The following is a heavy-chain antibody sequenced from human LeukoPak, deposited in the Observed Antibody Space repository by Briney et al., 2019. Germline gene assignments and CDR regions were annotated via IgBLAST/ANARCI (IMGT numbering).Heavy chain of an antibody. CDR3: ARDHNYGGNAHFDY. CDR2: IWYDGSNK. Sequence: GGSLRLSCAASGFTFSSYGMHWVRQAPGKGLEWVAVIWYDGSNKYYADSVKGRFTISRDNSKNTLNLQMNSLRAEDTAVYYCARDHNYGGNAHFDYWGQGTLVTVSS. V-gene: IGHV3-33*01. J-gene: IGHJ4*02. CDR1: GFTFSSYG. D-gene: IGHD4-23*01.